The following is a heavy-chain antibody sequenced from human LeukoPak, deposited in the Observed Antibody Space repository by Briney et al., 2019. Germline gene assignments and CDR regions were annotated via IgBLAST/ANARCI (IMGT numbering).Heavy chain of an antibody. D-gene: IGHD6-13*01. V-gene: IGHV3-73*01. CDR1: GFTFSGSA. J-gene: IGHJ4*02. CDR3: TRSPQYSRTDWYFDY. Sequence: PGGSLKLSCSASGFTFSGSAMHWVRQASGKGLEWVGRIRSKANSYATAYAASVKGRFTISRDDSKNTAYLQMNSLKTEDTAVYYCTRSPQYSRTDWYFDYWGQGTLVTVSS. CDR2: IRSKANSYAT.